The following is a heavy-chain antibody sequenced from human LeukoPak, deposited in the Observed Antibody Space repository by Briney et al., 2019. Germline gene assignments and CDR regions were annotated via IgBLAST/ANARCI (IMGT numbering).Heavy chain of an antibody. Sequence: GGSLRLSCAASGFTFSSYSMNWVRQAPGKGLEWVSYISSSSTIYYADSVKGRFTISRDNSKNTLHLQMNSLRAEDTALYYCAKDTGGSCYSAIAYWGQGALVTVST. J-gene: IGHJ4*02. V-gene: IGHV3-48*01. CDR3: AKDTGGSCYSAIAY. CDR2: ISSSSTI. CDR1: GFTFSSYS. D-gene: IGHD2-15*01.